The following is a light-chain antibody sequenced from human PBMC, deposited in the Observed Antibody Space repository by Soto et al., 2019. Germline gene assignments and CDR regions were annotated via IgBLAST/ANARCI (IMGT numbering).Light chain of an antibody. CDR2: EVS. CDR1: SSDVGGYNY. V-gene: IGLV2-14*01. Sequence: QSVLTQPASVSGSPGQSITISCTGTSSDVGGYNYASWYQQHPGKAPKLMIYEVSNRPSGVSNRFSGSKSGNTASLTISGLQAEDEADYYCSSYTSSSPYVFGTGTKVTV. CDR3: SSYTSSSPYV. J-gene: IGLJ1*01.